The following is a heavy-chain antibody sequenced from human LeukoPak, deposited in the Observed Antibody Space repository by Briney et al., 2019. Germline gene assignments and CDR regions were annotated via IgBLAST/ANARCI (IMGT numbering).Heavy chain of an antibody. J-gene: IGHJ4*02. Sequence: GGSLRLSCAASGFTFSSYWMHWVRQAPGKGLVWVSRINTDGSSTSYADSVKGRFTISRDNAKNTLYLQMNSLRAEDMAVYYCAREGYYYDSSGYYYADYWGQGTLVTVSS. CDR3: AREGYYYDSSGYYYADY. D-gene: IGHD3-22*01. CDR2: INTDGSST. CDR1: GFTFSSYW. V-gene: IGHV3-74*01.